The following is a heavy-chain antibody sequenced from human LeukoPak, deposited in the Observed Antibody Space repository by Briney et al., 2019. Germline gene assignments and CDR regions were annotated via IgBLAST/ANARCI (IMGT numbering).Heavy chain of an antibody. CDR3: ARPSFYDSSGYYLPY. D-gene: IGHD3-22*01. V-gene: IGHV4-34*01. CDR2: INHSGST. CDR1: GGSLSDYD. J-gene: IGHJ4*02. Sequence: SETLSITCGVYGGSLSDYDCRCIRQPPVKGLERIGAINHSGSTNYNPSLESRVTISVDACKYQFSLKLSSVTAADTAMYYCARPSFYDSSGYYLPYWGQGTLVTVAS.